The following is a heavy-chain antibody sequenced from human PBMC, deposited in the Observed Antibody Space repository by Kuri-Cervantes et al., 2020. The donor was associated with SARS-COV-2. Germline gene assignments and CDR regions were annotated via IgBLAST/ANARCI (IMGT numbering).Heavy chain of an antibody. CDR2: IYYSGST. Sequence: SETLSLTCTVSGGSISSGGYYWSWIRQHPGKGLEWIGYIYYSGSTYYNPSLKSRVTISVDTSKNQFSLKLSSVTAADTAVYYCARTGWFGENYYGTDVWGQGTTVTGAS. J-gene: IGHJ6*01. CDR1: GGSISSGGYY. D-gene: IGHD3-10*01. CDR3: ARTGWFGENYYGTDV. V-gene: IGHV4-31*03.